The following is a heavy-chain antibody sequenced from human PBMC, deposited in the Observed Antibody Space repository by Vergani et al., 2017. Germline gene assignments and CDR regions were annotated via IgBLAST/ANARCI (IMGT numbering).Heavy chain of an antibody. V-gene: IGHV1-18*04. CDR1: GYTFTSYG. J-gene: IGHJ3*02. D-gene: IGHD6-19*01. Sequence: QVQLVQSGAEVKKPGASVKVSCKASGYTFTSYGISWVRQAPGQGLEWMGWISVYNGNTNYAQKLQGRVTMTTDKSTSTAYMELRSLRSDDTAVYYCARVTYSSGWPTYAFDIWGQGTMVTVSS. CDR3: ARVTYSSGWPTYAFDI. CDR2: ISVYNGNT.